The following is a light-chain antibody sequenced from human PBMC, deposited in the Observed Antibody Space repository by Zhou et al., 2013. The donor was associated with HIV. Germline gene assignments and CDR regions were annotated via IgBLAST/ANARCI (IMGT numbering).Light chain of an antibody. V-gene: IGKV1-8*01. CDR2: GAS. CDR1: QPISTY. J-gene: IGKJ2*01. Sequence: AIRITQSPSSLSACTGDRVTITCRASQPISTYLAWYQQKPGKAPKVLVYGASTLQTGVPARFSGSGSGTNFTLTIGCLQSEDFATYYCQQYYNCPRTFGQG. CDR3: QQYYNCPRT.